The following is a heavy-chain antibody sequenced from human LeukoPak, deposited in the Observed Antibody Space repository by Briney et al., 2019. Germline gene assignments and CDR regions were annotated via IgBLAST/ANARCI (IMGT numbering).Heavy chain of an antibody. J-gene: IGHJ3*02. CDR3: AREFCSSTSYYRGDAFDI. CDR2: IYYSGST. V-gene: IGHV4-39*07. Sequence: SETLSLTCTVSGGSISSGGYYWSWIRQPPGKGLEWIGSIYYSGSTNYNPSLKSRVTMSVDTSKNQFSLKLSSVTAADTAVYYCAREFCSSTSYYRGDAFDIWGQGTMVTVSS. D-gene: IGHD2-2*02. CDR1: GGSISSGGYY.